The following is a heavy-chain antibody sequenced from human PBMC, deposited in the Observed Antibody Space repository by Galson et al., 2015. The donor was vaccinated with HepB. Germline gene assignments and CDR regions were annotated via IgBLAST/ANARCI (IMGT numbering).Heavy chain of an antibody. CDR1: GGTFSSYA. V-gene: IGHV1-69*13. D-gene: IGHD2-2*02. CDR3: ARRFCSSTSCYISWFDP. J-gene: IGHJ5*02. Sequence: SVKVSCKASGGTFSSYAISWVRQAPGQGLEWMGGIIPIFGIANYAQKFQGRVTITADESTSTAYMELSSLRSEDTAVYYCARRFCSSTSCYISWFDPWGQGTLVTVSS. CDR2: IIPIFGIA.